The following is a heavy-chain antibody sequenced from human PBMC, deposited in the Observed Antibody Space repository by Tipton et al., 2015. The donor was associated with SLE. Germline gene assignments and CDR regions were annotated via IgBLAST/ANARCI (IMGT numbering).Heavy chain of an antibody. CDR3: ALWPITIFGVVAYY. CDR1: GYTFSNYG. J-gene: IGHJ4*02. V-gene: IGHV1-18*01. D-gene: IGHD3-3*01. CDR2: ISAYNGNT. Sequence: QSGAEVKKPGASVRVSCRASGYTFSNYGVSWVRQAPGQGLEWMGWISAYNGNTNYAQSLQGRVTMTIDTSTSTAYMELRSLRSDDTAVYYCALWPITIFGVVAYYWGQGTLVTVSS.